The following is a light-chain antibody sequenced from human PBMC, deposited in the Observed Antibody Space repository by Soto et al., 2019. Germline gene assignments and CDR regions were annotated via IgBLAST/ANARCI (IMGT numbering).Light chain of an antibody. V-gene: IGKV1-5*03. J-gene: IGKJ1*01. CDR3: EPANSQWT. Sequence: ARFTITVRASQNINNWIAWYQQKPGKAPKFLIYKASVLETGVPSRFSGSGSGTEFSLTISILQSDDFAAYSWEPANSQWTFCQGTKVDI. CDR2: KAS. CDR1: QNINNW.